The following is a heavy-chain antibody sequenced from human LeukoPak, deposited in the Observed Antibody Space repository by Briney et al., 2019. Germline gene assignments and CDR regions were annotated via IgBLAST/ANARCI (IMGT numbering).Heavy chain of an antibody. CDR2: IYHSGTT. CDR3: ARDWYYNFWNDKLRGPNDY. J-gene: IGHJ4*02. Sequence: PSKTLSLTCTVSGYSISSGYYWGWIRQPPGKGLEWIGSIYHSGTTYYNPSLKSRVTISIDTSKNQFSLKLSSVTAADTAVYYCARDWYYNFWNDKLRGPNDYWGQGTLVTVSS. D-gene: IGHD3-3*01. V-gene: IGHV4-38-2*02. CDR1: GYSISSGYY.